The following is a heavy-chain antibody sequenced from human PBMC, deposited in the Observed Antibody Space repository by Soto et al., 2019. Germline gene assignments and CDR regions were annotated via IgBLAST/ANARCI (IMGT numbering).Heavy chain of an antibody. CDR2: ISPVIGTT. CDR1: GDIFDNYA. D-gene: IGHD5-12*01. J-gene: IGHJ5*02. CDR3: ARYYSGYDPALNRFDP. Sequence: QGHLVQSGAEVKKPGSSVKVSCKASGDIFDNYAISWVRQAPGQGLEWLGGISPVIGTTHYAQRFQGRLPIPADRSTMTPYMELSGLKSEDTAIYFCARYYSGYDPALNRFDPWGQGTLVTVSS. V-gene: IGHV1-69*06.